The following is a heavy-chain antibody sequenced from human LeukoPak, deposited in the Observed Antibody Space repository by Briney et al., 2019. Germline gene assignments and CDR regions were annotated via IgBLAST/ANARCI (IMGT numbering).Heavy chain of an antibody. CDR1: GFTFSTYW. CDR2: IKQDGSAK. J-gene: IGHJ4*02. Sequence: HPGGPLRLSCAASGFTFSTYWMNWVRQAPGKGLEWVANIKQDGSAKNYVDSVKGRFTISRDNAKNSLYLEMNSVTVEDTAMYYCAGGEGNIVKKWGQGTLVTVSS. D-gene: IGHD2-21*01. V-gene: IGHV3-7*04. CDR3: AGGEGNIVKK.